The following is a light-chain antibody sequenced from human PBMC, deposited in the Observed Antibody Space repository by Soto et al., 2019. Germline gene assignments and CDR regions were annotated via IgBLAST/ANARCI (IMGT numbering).Light chain of an antibody. Sequence: EIALTQSPGTLSLSPGERATLSCRASQTLNSGYLAWYQQNPGQAPGLLIYGASNRATGIPDRFSGSGSGTDFTLTISRLEPEDSAVYYCQQYGSAPYTFGQGTKLEIK. CDR2: GAS. J-gene: IGKJ2*01. CDR3: QQYGSAPYT. V-gene: IGKV3-20*01. CDR1: QTLNSGY.